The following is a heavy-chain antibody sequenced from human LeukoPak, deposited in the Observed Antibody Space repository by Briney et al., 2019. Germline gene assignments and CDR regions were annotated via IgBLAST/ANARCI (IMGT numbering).Heavy chain of an antibody. D-gene: IGHD3-3*01. CDR1: GGSISSSSYY. CDR2: IYYSGST. CDR3: ARDLGWSGTEYAFDI. J-gene: IGHJ3*02. V-gene: IGHV4-39*07. Sequence: SETLSLTCTVSGGSISSSSYYWGWIRQPPGKGLEWIGSIYYSGSTYYNPSLKSRVTISVDTSKNQFSLKLSSVTAADTAVYYCARDLGWSGTEYAFDIWGQGTMVTVSS.